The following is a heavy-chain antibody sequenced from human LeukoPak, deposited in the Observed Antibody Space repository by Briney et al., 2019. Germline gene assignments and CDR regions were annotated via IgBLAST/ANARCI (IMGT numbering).Heavy chain of an antibody. Sequence: SETLSLTCAVYGGSFSGYYWSWIRQPPGKGLEWIGEINHSGSTNYNPSLKSRVTISVDTSKNQFSLKLSSVTTADTAVYYCARQNYGSAPLRYWGQGTLVTVSS. CDR1: GGSFSGYY. J-gene: IGHJ4*02. D-gene: IGHD3-10*01. CDR2: INHSGST. V-gene: IGHV4-34*01. CDR3: ARQNYGSAPLRY.